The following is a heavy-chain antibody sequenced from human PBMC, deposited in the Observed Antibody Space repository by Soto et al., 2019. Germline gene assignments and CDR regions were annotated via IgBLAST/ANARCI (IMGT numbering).Heavy chain of an antibody. D-gene: IGHD6-13*01. CDR3: ASSSSSWYEGDAFDI. CDR2: ISAYNGNT. J-gene: IGHJ3*02. CDR1: GYTFTSYG. Sequence: QVQLVQSGAEVKKPGASVKVSCKASGYTFTSYGISWVRQAPGQGLEWMGWISAYNGNTNYAQKLQGRVTMTTDTSTSTAYMELWSLRSDDTAVYYCASSSSSWYEGDAFDIWGQGTMVTVSS. V-gene: IGHV1-18*01.